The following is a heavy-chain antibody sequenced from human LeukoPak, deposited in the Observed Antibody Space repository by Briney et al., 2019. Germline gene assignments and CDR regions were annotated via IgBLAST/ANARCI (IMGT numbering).Heavy chain of an antibody. J-gene: IGHJ4*02. CDR3: AKAEQWLVPSYFDY. CDR1: GFTFSSYS. D-gene: IGHD6-19*01. CDR2: ISSSSSYI. Sequence: GGSLRLSCAASGFTFSSYSMNWVRQAPGKGLEWVSSISSSSSYIYYADSVKGRFTISRDNAKNSLYLQMNSLRAEDTAVYYCAKAEQWLVPSYFDYWGQGTLVTVSS. V-gene: IGHV3-21*04.